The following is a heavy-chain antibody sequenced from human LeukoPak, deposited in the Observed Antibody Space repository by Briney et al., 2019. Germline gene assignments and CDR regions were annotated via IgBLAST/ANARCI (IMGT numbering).Heavy chain of an antibody. CDR2: ISSSSSYI. Sequence: PGGSLRLSCAASGFTFSSYSMNWVRQAPGKGLEWVSSISSSSSYIYYADSVKGRFTISRDNAKNSLYLQMNSLRAEDTAVYYCARAGLGIPYFDYWGQETLVTVSS. CDR3: ARAGLGIPYFDY. V-gene: IGHV3-21*01. J-gene: IGHJ4*02. CDR1: GFTFSSYS. D-gene: IGHD7-27*01.